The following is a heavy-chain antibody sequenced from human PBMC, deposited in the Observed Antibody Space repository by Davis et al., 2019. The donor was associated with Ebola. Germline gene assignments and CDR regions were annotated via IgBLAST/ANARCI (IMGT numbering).Heavy chain of an antibody. Sequence: AASVKVSCKASGYTFTGYYMEWVRQAPGQGLEWMGRINPKSGDTNYAQKFQGRVTMTRDTSTSTVYMELSSLRSEDTAVYYCARETGDGDGMDVWGKGTTVTVSS. D-gene: IGHD7-27*01. V-gene: IGHV1-2*06. CDR1: GYTFTGYY. J-gene: IGHJ6*04. CDR3: ARETGDGDGMDV. CDR2: INPKSGDT.